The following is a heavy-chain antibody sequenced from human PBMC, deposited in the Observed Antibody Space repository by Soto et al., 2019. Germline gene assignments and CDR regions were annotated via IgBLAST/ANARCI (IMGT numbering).Heavy chain of an antibody. Sequence: SETLSLTCTVSGGSISSYYWSWIRQPPGKGLEWIGYIYYSGSTNYNPSLKSRVTISVDTSKNQFSLKLSSVTAADTAVYYCARDEDGKLPDWGQGTLVTVSS. CDR2: IYYSGST. V-gene: IGHV4-59*01. J-gene: IGHJ4*02. CDR3: ARDEDGKLPD. D-gene: IGHD1-7*01. CDR1: GGSISSYY.